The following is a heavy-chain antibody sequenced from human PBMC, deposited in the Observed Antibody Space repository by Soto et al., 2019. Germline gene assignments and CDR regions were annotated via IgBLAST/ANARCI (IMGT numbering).Heavy chain of an antibody. CDR1: GFTFSEYG. D-gene: IGHD2-15*01. Sequence: GGSLRLSCTASGFTFSEYGIHWVRQAPGKGLEWVAVISYGGSHKYYAGSVKGRFTISRDDSKNTVYLQMNSLKTDDTAVYYCAKEMFPRTVLDSSSPWGDFWGRGSLVTVS. CDR3: AKEMFPRTVLDSSSPWGDF. CDR2: ISYGGSHK. V-gene: IGHV3-30*18. J-gene: IGHJ4*02.